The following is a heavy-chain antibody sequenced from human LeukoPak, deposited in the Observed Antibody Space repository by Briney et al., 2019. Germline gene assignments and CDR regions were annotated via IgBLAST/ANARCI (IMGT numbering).Heavy chain of an antibody. CDR3: ASAYYYDSSGYFGYFQH. V-gene: IGHV1-69*02. CDR1: GGTFSSHT. D-gene: IGHD3-22*01. CDR2: IIPILGIA. Sequence: SVRVSCKASGGTFSSHTISWVRQAPGQGLEWMGRIIPILGIANYAQKFQGRVTITADKSTSTAYMELSSLRSEDTAVYYCASAYYYDSSGYFGYFQHWGQGTLVTVSS. J-gene: IGHJ1*01.